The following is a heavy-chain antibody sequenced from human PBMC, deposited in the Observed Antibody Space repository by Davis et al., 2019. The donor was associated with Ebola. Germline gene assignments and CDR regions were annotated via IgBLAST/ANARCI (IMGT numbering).Heavy chain of an antibody. CDR2: TGTNVGST. D-gene: IGHD4-17*01. CDR1: GFTFTAYG. V-gene: IGHV3-64*01. J-gene: IGHJ2*01. CDR3: ARRVYGDFWYFDL. Sequence: GESLKISCAASGFTFTAYGMHWVRQAPGKGLEYVSGTGTNVGSTYYTNSVKGRFTMSRDNSKNTVYLQTNSLRAEDTAVYYCARRVYGDFWYFDLWGRGTRVTVSS.